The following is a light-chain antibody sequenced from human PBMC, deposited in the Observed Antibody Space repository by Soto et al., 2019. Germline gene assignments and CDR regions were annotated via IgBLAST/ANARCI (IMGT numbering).Light chain of an antibody. Sequence: EIVLTQSPATLSLSPGERATLSCRASQSVSSSLGWYKQIPGQAPRLLIYDASNRATGIPARFSGSGSGTDFTLTSSSLEPEDFAAYYCQQRSNWPRTFGQRTKLEIK. V-gene: IGKV3-11*01. J-gene: IGKJ2*01. CDR2: DAS. CDR1: QSVSSS. CDR3: QQRSNWPRT.